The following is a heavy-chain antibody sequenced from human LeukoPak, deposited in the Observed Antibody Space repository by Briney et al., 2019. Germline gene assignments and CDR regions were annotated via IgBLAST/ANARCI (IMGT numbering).Heavy chain of an antibody. CDR2: IIPIFGTA. Sequence: ASVKVSCKASGGTFSSYAISWARQAPGQGLEWMEGIIPIFGTANYAQKFQGRVTITADESTSTAYMELSSLRSEDTAVYYCARGPTPGAVAGTETWGQGTLVTVSS. CDR1: GGTFSSYA. J-gene: IGHJ5*02. V-gene: IGHV1-69*13. D-gene: IGHD6-19*01. CDR3: ARGPTPGAVAGTET.